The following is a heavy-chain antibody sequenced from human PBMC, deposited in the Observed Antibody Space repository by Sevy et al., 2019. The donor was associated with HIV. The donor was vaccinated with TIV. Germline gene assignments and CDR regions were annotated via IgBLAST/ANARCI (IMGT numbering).Heavy chain of an antibody. Sequence: GWSLRLSCAASGFTFSSYSMNWVRQAPGKGLEWVSSISSSSSYIYYADSVKGRFTISRDNAKNSLYLQMNSLRAEDTAVYYCARSVVPAAPNWFDPWGQGTLVTVSS. D-gene: IGHD2-2*01. V-gene: IGHV3-21*01. CDR2: ISSSSSYI. CDR1: GFTFSSYS. CDR3: ARSVVPAAPNWFDP. J-gene: IGHJ5*02.